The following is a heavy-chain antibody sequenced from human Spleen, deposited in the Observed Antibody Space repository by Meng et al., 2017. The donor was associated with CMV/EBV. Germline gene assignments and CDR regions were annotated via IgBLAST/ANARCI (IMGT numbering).Heavy chain of an antibody. CDR3: ARETGTIRDY. J-gene: IGHJ4*02. CDR1: GFSVSTNY. V-gene: IGHV3-53*01. Sequence: LSCAASGFSVSTNYMSWVRPAPGKGLEWVSSIYSGETTYYADSVKGRFTISRDSVKNTLFLQMNSLRVEDTAVYFCARETGTIRDYWGQGTLVTVSS. CDR2: IYSGETT. D-gene: IGHD1-7*01.